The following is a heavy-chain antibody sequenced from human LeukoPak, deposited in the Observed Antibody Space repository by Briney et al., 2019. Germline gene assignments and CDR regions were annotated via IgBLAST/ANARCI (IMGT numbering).Heavy chain of an antibody. D-gene: IGHD6-6*01. J-gene: IGHJ4*02. CDR1: GFTFSSYG. Sequence: GGSLRLSCAASGFTFSSYGMHWVRQAPGKGLEWVAIIWYDGSNKYYVDSVKGRFTISRDNSKNTLYLQMNSLRAEDTAVYYCAREGGDSSLSSFDYWGQGTLVTVSS. CDR3: AREGGDSSLSSFDY. V-gene: IGHV3-33*01. CDR2: IWYDGSNK.